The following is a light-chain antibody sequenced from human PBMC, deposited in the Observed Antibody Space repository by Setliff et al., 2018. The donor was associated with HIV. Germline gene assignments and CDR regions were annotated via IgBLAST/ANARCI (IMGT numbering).Light chain of an antibody. CDR3: CSYAGSYTSFYV. CDR1: SSDVGGYNS. J-gene: IGLJ1*01. CDR2: DVT. V-gene: IGLV2-11*01. Sequence: QSVLTQPRSVSGSPGQSVTISCTGTSSDVGGYNSVSWYQQHPGKAPKFIIYDVTNRPSGVPDRFSGSTSGNTASLTISGLQADDEAEAYCCSYAGSYTSFYVFGTGTKGTVL.